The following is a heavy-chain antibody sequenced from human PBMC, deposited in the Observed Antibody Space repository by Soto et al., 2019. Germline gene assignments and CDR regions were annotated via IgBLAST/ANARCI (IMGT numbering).Heavy chain of an antibody. CDR1: GGSISSYY. J-gene: IGHJ6*02. V-gene: IGHV4-59*01. Sequence: SETLSLTCTVSGGSISSYYWSWIRQPPGKGLEWIGYIYYSGSTNYNPSLKSRVTISVDTSKNQFSLKLSSVTAADTAVYYCARHYGSGSYHYYYYYGMDVWGQGTTVTAP. D-gene: IGHD3-10*01. CDR2: IYYSGST. CDR3: ARHYGSGSYHYYYYYGMDV.